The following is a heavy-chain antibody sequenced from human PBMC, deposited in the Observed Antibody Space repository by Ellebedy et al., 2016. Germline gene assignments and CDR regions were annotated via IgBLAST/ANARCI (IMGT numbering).Heavy chain of an antibody. CDR1: GYTFTSYA. CDR3: ARGARLKSLTEYSSGWYSRRPAKYYFDY. J-gene: IGHJ4*02. Sequence: ASVKVSCKASGYTFTSYAMHWVCQAPGQGLEWMGWMNPNSGNTGYAQKFQGRVTMTRNTSISTAYMELSSLRSEDTAVYYCARGARLKSLTEYSSGWYSRRPAKYYFDYWGQGTLVTVSS. V-gene: IGHV1-8*02. D-gene: IGHD6-19*01. CDR2: MNPNSGNT.